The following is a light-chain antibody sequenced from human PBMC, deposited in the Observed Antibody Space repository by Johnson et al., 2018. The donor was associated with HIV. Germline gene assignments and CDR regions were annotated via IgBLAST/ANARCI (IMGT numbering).Light chain of an antibody. CDR3: GTWDTSLSAGGV. CDR1: SSNIGNNY. J-gene: IGLJ1*01. V-gene: IGLV1-51*02. CDR2: ENN. Sequence: QSVLTQPPSVSAAPGQKVTISCSGSSSNIGNNYVSWYQQLPGGVPKLLIYENNMRPSGIPDRFSGSKSGTSATLDITGLQTGDEADYYCGTWDTSLSAGGVFGSGTKVTVL.